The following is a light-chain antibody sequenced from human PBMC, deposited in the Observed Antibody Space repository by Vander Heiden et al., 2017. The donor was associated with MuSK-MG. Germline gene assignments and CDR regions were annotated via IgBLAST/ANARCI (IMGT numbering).Light chain of an antibody. J-gene: IGKJ1*01. CDR3: QQYGSSPRGT. CDR2: GAS. CDR1: QSVSSSY. Sequence: IVLTQSPGTLSLSPGERATLSCRASQSVSSSYLAWYQQKPGQAPRLLIYGASSRATGIPDRFSGSGSGADFTLTISRLEPEDFAVYYCQQYGSSPRGTFGQGTKVEIK. V-gene: IGKV3-20*01.